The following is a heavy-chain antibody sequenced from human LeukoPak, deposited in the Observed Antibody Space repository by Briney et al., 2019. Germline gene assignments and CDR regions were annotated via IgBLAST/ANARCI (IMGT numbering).Heavy chain of an antibody. Sequence: ASVKVSCKASGYTFTSYGISWVRQAPGQGLEWMGWISAYNGNTNYAQKFQGRVTITTDESTSTAYMELSSLRSEDTAVYYCARDLGVIAARPRNSGSIGFAYWGQGTLVTVSS. CDR3: ARDLGVIAARPRNSGSIGFAY. D-gene: IGHD6-6*01. V-gene: IGHV1-18*01. CDR2: ISAYNGNT. CDR1: GYTFTSYG. J-gene: IGHJ4*02.